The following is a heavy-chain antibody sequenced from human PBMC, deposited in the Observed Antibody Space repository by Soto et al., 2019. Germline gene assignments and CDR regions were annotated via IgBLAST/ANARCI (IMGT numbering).Heavy chain of an antibody. CDR1: GCNFFGYY. V-gene: IGHV1-2*07. D-gene: IGHD6-19*01. CDR3: ARQAVYGTLNWFDP. J-gene: IGHJ5*02. Sequence: ASVKVSCKASGCNFFGYYLHWLRQAPGQGLEWMGWINPDSGDTHYAHKFRGRVTVTRDTSISTTYMEMTRLTSDDTAVYYCARQAVYGTLNWFDPWGQGTLVTVSS. CDR2: INPDSGDT.